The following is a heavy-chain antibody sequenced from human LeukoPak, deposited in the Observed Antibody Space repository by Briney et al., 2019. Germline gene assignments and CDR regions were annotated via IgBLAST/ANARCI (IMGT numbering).Heavy chain of an antibody. J-gene: IGHJ4*02. CDR3: ARKLGYCSSTSCYTIFDY. CDR1: GGTFSSYA. V-gene: IGHV1-69*13. D-gene: IGHD2-2*02. Sequence: SVKVSCKASGGTFSSYAISWVRQAPGQGLEWMGGIIPIFGTANYAQKFQGRVTITADESTSTAYMELSSLRSEDTAVYYCARKLGYCSSTSCYTIFDYWGQGTLVTVSS. CDR2: IIPIFGTA.